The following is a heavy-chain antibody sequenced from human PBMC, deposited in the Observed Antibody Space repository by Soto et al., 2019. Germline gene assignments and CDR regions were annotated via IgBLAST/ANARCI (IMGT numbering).Heavy chain of an antibody. J-gene: IGHJ5*02. CDR3: ATQEVGGSYVYTFDP. CDR1: GGSITSSSYY. D-gene: IGHD1-26*01. Sequence: QLHLRESGPGLVKPSETLSLTCTVSGGSITSSSYYWGWIRQPPGKGLEWIGSIYYSGSTYYNPSLKSRVTRPVDTSKHQFSLKLSSVTAADTAVYYCATQEVGGSYVYTFDPWGQGTLVTVSS. V-gene: IGHV4-39*01. CDR2: IYYSGST.